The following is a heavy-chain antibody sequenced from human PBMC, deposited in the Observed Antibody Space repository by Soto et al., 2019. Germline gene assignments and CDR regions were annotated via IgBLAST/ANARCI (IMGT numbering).Heavy chain of an antibody. CDR2: ISSTTNYI. CDR1: GFTFTRYS. CDR3: ARESEDLTSNFDY. Sequence: GGSLRLSCAASGFTFTRYSMNWVRQAPGKGLEWVSSISSTTNYIYYGDSMKGRFTISRDSAKNSLYLEMNSLRAEDTAVYYCARESEDLTSNFDYWGQGTLVTVSS. V-gene: IGHV3-21*06. J-gene: IGHJ4*02.